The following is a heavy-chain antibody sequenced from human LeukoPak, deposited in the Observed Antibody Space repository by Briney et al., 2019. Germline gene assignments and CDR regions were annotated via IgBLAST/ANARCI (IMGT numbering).Heavy chain of an antibody. CDR3: ARGSAYDYESSGIDF. CDR1: GFTFSTYR. CDR2: ITSSSFI. V-gene: IGHV3-21*01. Sequence: TGGSLRLSCAASGFTFSTYRMNWVRQAPGKGLEWVSSITSSSFIYYADSFKGRFTISTDNAKNSLYLQMSSLRAEDTAVYYCARGSAYDYESSGIDFWGQGTLVTVSS. J-gene: IGHJ4*02. D-gene: IGHD3-22*01.